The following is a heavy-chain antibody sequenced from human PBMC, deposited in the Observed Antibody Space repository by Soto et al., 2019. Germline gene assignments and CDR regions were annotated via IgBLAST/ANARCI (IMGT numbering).Heavy chain of an antibody. CDR3: ARGAYDSSGYYRYKWFDP. CDR1: SGSISSGDYY. Sequence: QVQLQESGPGLVKPSQTLSLTCTVSSGSISSGDYYWSWIRQPPGKGLEWIGYICNTGSTYYNPSLNTRVTISMDTSKNQFSLKLTSVTAADTAVYYCARGAYDSSGYYRYKWFDPWGQGTLVTVSS. D-gene: IGHD3-22*01. V-gene: IGHV4-30-4*01. J-gene: IGHJ5*02. CDR2: ICNTGST.